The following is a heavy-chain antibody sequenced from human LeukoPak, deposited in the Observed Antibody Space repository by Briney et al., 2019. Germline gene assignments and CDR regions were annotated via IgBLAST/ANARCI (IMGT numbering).Heavy chain of an antibody. CDR1: GGSFSGYY. Sequence: PSETLSLTCAVYGGSFSGYYWSWIRQSPGKGLEWIGETYHSGSTNYNSSLKSRVTISLDTSKNQFSLKLSSVTAADTAVYYCARGVMATILTPFDYWGQGTLVTVSS. J-gene: IGHJ4*02. CDR2: TYHSGST. V-gene: IGHV4-34*01. CDR3: ARGVMATILTPFDY. D-gene: IGHD5-24*01.